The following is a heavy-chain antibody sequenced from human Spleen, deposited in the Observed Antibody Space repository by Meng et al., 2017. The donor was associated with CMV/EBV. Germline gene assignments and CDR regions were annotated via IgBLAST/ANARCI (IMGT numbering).Heavy chain of an antibody. Sequence: GGSLRLSCAASGFTFSSYGMHWVRQAPGKGLEWVAVIWYDGSNKYYADSVKGRFTISRDNSKNMLYLQMNSLRVEDTAVYYCAGAYSGTTWINYYGMDVWGQGTTVTVSS. CDR2: IWYDGSNK. CDR1: GFTFSSYG. J-gene: IGHJ6*02. V-gene: IGHV3-33*01. D-gene: IGHD1-7*01. CDR3: AGAYSGTTWINYYGMDV.